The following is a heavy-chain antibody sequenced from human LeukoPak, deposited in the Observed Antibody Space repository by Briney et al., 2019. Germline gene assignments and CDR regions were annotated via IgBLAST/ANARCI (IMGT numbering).Heavy chain of an antibody. Sequence: ASVTVSCKASGYTFTNYDIHWVRQAPGKGLEWMGIIHPSGGSTSYAQNFQGRLTMTRDTSTTTVYLELNSLRSEDTAVYYCARDGGTRAPGKYWGQGTLVTVSS. J-gene: IGHJ4*02. D-gene: IGHD3-10*01. CDR3: ARDGGTRAPGKY. V-gene: IGHV1-46*01. CDR2: IHPSGGST. CDR1: GYTFTNYD.